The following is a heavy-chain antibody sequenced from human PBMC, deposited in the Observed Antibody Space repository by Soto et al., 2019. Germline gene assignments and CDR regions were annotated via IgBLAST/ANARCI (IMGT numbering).Heavy chain of an antibody. Sequence: SETLCLTCTVSGGSISSSSYYWGWIRQPPGKGLEWIGSIYYSGSIYYNPSLKSRVTTSVDTTKNQFSLKLSSVTAADTAVYYCARHGSSSSTSEWFDPWGQGTLVTVSS. D-gene: IGHD6-13*01. J-gene: IGHJ5*02. CDR3: ARHGSSSSTSEWFDP. CDR2: IYYSGSI. CDR1: GGSISSSSYY. V-gene: IGHV4-39*01.